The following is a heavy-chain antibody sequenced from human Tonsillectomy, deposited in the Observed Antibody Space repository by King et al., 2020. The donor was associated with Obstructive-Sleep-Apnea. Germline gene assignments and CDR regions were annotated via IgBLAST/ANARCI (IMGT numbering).Heavy chain of an antibody. Sequence: VQLVESGGGLVQPGGSLRLSCAASGFTFSSYNINWVRQAPGKGLEWVSNISSSSSTIYYADSLKGRFTISRDNTKNSLYLQMYSLRAEDTAVYYCARDRLDSSGYSIGYWGQGTLVTVSS. D-gene: IGHD3-22*01. CDR2: ISSSSSTI. CDR3: ARDRLDSSGYSIGY. J-gene: IGHJ4*02. V-gene: IGHV3-48*04. CDR1: GFTFSSYN.